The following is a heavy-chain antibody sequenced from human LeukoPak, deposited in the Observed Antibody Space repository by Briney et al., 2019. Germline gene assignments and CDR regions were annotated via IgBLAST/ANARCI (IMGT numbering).Heavy chain of an antibody. CDR3: AKPYSGIVVVPAAIRYYYMDV. J-gene: IGHJ6*03. CDR1: GFTFSSYG. CDR2: IRYDGSNK. D-gene: IGHD2-2*01. Sequence: PGGSLRLSCAASGFTFSSYGMHWVRQAPGKGLEWVAFIRYDGSNKYYADSVKGRFTISRDNSKNTLYLQMNSLRAEDTAVYYCAKPYSGIVVVPAAIRYYYMDVWGKGTTVTVSS. V-gene: IGHV3-30*02.